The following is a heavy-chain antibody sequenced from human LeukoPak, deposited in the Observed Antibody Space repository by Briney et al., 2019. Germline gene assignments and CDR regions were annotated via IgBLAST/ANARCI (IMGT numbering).Heavy chain of an antibody. CDR1: GFTFSGYG. J-gene: IGHJ4*02. CDR2: IRNDGTKE. Sequence: GGSLRLSCAASGFTFSGYGMSWVRQAPGKGLGGVAFIRNDGTKEYHADSVKGRFSISRDNPKNTLYLQMNSLSVEDTAIYYCVKALGGSGSYWGQGTSVIVSS. V-gene: IGHV3-30*02. D-gene: IGHD3-10*01. CDR3: VKALGGSGSY.